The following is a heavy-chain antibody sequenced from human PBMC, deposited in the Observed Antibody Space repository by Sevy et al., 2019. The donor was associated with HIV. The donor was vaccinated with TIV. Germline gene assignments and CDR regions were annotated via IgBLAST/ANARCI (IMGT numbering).Heavy chain of an antibody. D-gene: IGHD3-10*01. CDR1: GFTFSSYA. V-gene: IGHV3-30*04. Sequence: GGSLRLSCAASGFTFSSYAMHWVRQAPGKGLEWVAIISYDGSNKYYTDSVKGRFTISRDNSKNTLYLQMNSLRAEDTAVYYCAKVRWFGEFPSLSMDVWGQGAMVTVSS. CDR3: AKVRWFGEFPSLSMDV. CDR2: ISYDGSNK. J-gene: IGHJ6*02.